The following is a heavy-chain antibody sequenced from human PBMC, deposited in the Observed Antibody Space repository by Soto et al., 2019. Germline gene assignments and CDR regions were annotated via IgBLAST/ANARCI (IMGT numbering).Heavy chain of an antibody. CDR1: GFTFSSYG. CDR3: PNKGYNWKSIQWHYFDH. D-gene: IGHD1-20*01. Sequence: GGSLRLSCAASGFTFSSYGMHWVRQAPGKGLEWVAVISCDGSNKYYADSVKGRFTISRDNSKNTLYLQMNSLRAEDTAVYYCPNKGYNWKSIQWHYFDHWGQGTLVTVSS. V-gene: IGHV3-30*18. CDR2: ISCDGSNK. J-gene: IGHJ4*02.